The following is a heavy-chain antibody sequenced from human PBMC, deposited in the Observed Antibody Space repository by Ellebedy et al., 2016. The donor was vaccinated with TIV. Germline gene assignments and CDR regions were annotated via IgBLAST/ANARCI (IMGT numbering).Heavy chain of an antibody. Sequence: PGGSLRLSCTASTFTFSRAWMTWVRQAPGKGLEWVSSIRSTGSDKYYAESVKGRFTISRDNAQNTLFLQMNSLRVEDTAVYYCARGWSTPDSWGQGTLVIVSS. CDR1: TFTFSRAW. D-gene: IGHD2-15*01. J-gene: IGHJ4*02. CDR3: ARGWSTPDS. V-gene: IGHV3-21*06. CDR2: IRSTGSDK.